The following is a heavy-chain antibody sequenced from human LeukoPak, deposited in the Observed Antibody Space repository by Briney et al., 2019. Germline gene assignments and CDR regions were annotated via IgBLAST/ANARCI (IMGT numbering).Heavy chain of an antibody. J-gene: IGHJ6*02. CDR2: ISAYNGNT. V-gene: IGHV1-18*01. Sequence: GASVKVSCKSSGFTFTDEYIHWVRQAPGQGLEWMGWISAYNGNTNYAQKLQGRVTMTTDTSTSTAYMELRSLRSDDTAVYYCARGSSSWYAPNYYGMDVWGQGTTVTVSS. CDR1: GFTFTDEY. CDR3: ARGSSSWYAPNYYGMDV. D-gene: IGHD6-13*01.